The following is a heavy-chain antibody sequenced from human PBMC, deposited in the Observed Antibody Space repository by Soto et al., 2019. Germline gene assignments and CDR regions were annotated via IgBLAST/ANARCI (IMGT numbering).Heavy chain of an antibody. CDR1: GGSISSYY. D-gene: IGHD6-13*01. J-gene: IGHJ4*02. CDR3: AREAYSSSWYRRGYFDY. V-gene: IGHV4-59*12. CDR2: IYYSGST. Sequence: SETLSLTCTVSGGSISSYYWSWIRQPPGKGLEWIGYIYYSGSTNYNPSLKSRVTISVDTSKNQFSLKLSSVTAADTAVYYCAREAYSSSWYRRGYFDYWGQGTLVTVSS.